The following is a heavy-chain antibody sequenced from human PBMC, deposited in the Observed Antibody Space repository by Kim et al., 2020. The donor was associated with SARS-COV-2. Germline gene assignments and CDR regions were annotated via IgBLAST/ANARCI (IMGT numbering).Heavy chain of an antibody. Sequence: SETLSLTCAVYGGSFSGYYWSWIRQPPGKGLEWIGEINHSGSTNYNPSLKSRVTISVDTSKNQFSLKLSSVTAADTAVYYCARGAHRYSSSWDYWGQGTLVTVSS. CDR3: ARGAHRYSSSWDY. CDR1: GGSFSGYY. D-gene: IGHD6-13*01. CDR2: INHSGST. V-gene: IGHV4-34*01. J-gene: IGHJ4*02.